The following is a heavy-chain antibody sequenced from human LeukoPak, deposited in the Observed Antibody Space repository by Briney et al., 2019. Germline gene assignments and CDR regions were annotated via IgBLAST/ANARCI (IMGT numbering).Heavy chain of an antibody. V-gene: IGHV4-38-2*01. D-gene: IGHD3-22*01. CDR3: ARGNEDYYDSSGYLS. J-gene: IGHJ5*02. CDR1: GDPISSDYY. Sequence: SETLSLTCAVSGDPISSDYYWAWIRQPPGKGLEWIGSVFHSENTYYNPSLKSRVTISVDTPKNQFSLKLTSVTAADTAVYYCARGNEDYYDSSGYLSWGQGTLVTVSS. CDR2: VFHSENT.